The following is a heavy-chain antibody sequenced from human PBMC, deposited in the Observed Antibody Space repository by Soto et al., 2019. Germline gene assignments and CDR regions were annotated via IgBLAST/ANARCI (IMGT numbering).Heavy chain of an antibody. V-gene: IGHV4-59*01. CDR2: IYYSGST. CDR1: GGSISSYY. J-gene: IGHJ1*01. D-gene: IGHD6-19*01. Sequence: PSETLSLTCTVSGGSISSYYWSWIRQPPGKGLEWIGYIYYSGSTNYNPSLKSRVTISVDTSKNQFSLKLSSVTAADTAVYYCARVYSSGCFQHWGQGTLVTVSS. CDR3: ARVYSSGCFQH.